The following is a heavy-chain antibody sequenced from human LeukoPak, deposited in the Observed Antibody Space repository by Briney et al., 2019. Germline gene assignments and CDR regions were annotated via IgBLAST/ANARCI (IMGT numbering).Heavy chain of an antibody. CDR1: GGSISSSNYY. Sequence: SETLSLTCIVSGGSISSSNYYWGWIRQSPGKGLEWIGSIYSRGSTYYNPSLKSRVIVSSDMSKNQFSLMLNSVTAADTAVYYCARDKGQYGLGTRGFTWFDPWGQGTLVTVSS. D-gene: IGHD3-10*01. CDR2: IYSRGST. CDR3: ARDKGQYGLGTRGFTWFDP. V-gene: IGHV4-39*07. J-gene: IGHJ5*02.